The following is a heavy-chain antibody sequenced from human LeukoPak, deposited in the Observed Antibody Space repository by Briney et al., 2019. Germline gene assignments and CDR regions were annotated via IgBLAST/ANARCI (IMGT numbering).Heavy chain of an antibody. D-gene: IGHD5-12*01. CDR2: IRYDGSNK. Sequence: WGSLRLSCAASGFTFSSYGMHWVRQAPGKGLEWVAFIRYDGSNKYYADSVKGRFTISRDNSKNTLYLHVNSLRPEDTAVYYCAKGSDYEAQYYYYYMDVWGKGTTVTISS. J-gene: IGHJ6*03. V-gene: IGHV3-30*02. CDR1: GFTFSSYG. CDR3: AKGSDYEAQYYYYYMDV.